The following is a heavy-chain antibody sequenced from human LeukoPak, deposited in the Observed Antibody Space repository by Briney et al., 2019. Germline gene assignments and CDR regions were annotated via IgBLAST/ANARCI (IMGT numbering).Heavy chain of an antibody. D-gene: IGHD3-22*01. Sequence: SETLSLTCTVSDGSISSSPYYWGWIRQPPGKGLEWIGTIYYSGTTYYNPSLKSRVTISVDTSKNQFSLRLGSVTAADTAVYYCATDSSGYYFDYWGQGTLVTVSS. CDR3: ATDSSGYYFDY. CDR1: DGSISSSPYY. CDR2: IYYSGTT. J-gene: IGHJ4*02. V-gene: IGHV4-39*02.